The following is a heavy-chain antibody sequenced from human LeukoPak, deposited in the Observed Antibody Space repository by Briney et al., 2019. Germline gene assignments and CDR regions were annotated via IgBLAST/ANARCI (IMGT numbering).Heavy chain of an antibody. CDR3: ARVFWSGYYGIDY. CDR1: GGSFSGYY. V-gene: IGHV4-34*01. J-gene: IGHJ4*02. Sequence: PSETLSLTSAVYGGSFSGYYWSWIRQPPGKGLEWIGEINHSGSTNYNPSLKSRVTISVDTSKNQFSLKLSSVTAADTAVYYCARVFWSGYYGIDYWGQGTLVTVSS. D-gene: IGHD3-3*01. CDR2: INHSGST.